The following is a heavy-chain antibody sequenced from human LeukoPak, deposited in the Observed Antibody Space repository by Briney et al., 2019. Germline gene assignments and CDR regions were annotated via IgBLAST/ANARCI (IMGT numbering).Heavy chain of an antibody. J-gene: IGHJ6*02. CDR1: GYTFISYG. CDR2: ISAYNGHT. V-gene: IGHV1-18*01. D-gene: IGHD7-27*01. CDR3: ARDLSSNWGYDYYCGMDV. Sequence: ASVKVSCKASGYTFISYGISWVRQAPGQGLEWMGWISAYNGHTFYGQKLQGRVTMTTDTSTSTAYMELRSLRSDDTAVYFCARDLSSNWGYDYYCGMDVWGQGTTVTVSS.